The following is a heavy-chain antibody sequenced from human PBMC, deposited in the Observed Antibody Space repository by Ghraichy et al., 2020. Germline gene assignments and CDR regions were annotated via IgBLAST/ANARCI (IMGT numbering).Heavy chain of an antibody. CDR2: ISISSSYI. J-gene: IGHJ6*02. Sequence: GGSLRLSCAASGFTFSSYSMNWVRQAPGKGLEWVSTISISSSYIYYADSVKGRFTISRDNAKNSLYLQMNSLRAEDTAVYYCARGGKYDFWSGGDYYGMDVWGQGTTVTVSS. D-gene: IGHD3-3*01. V-gene: IGHV3-21*01. CDR3: ARGGKYDFWSGGDYYGMDV. CDR1: GFTFSSYS.